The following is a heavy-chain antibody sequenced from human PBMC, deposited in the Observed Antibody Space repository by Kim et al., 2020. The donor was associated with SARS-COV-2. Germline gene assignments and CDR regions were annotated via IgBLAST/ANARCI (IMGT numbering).Heavy chain of an antibody. J-gene: IGHJ3*02. CDR1: GFTFSSYG. V-gene: IGHV3-33*01. CDR3: ARDGTTYYYDSSGYPSSGAFAI. D-gene: IGHD3-22*01. CDR2: IWYDGSNK. Sequence: GGSLRLSCAASGFTFSSYGMHWVRQAPGKGLEWVAVIWYDGSNKYYADSVKGRFTISRDNSKNTLYLQMNSLRAEDTAVYYCARDGTTYYYDSSGYPSSGAFAIWGRGTMVTVAS.